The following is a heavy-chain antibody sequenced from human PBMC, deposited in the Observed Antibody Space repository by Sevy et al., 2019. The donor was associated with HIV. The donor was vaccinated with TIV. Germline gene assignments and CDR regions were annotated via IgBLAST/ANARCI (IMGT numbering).Heavy chain of an antibody. CDR2: IKEDGSEK. D-gene: IGHD2-15*01. CDR1: GFSFSSFW. V-gene: IGHV3-7*01. CDR3: AREGRWSHPGDY. Sequence: GGSLRLSCAASGFSFSSFWMSWVRQSPGKGLEWVANIKEDGSEKYYVDSVKGRFTISRDNAKNSLYLQMNSLRAEDTAVYYCAREGRWSHPGDYWGQGTLVTVSS. J-gene: IGHJ4*02.